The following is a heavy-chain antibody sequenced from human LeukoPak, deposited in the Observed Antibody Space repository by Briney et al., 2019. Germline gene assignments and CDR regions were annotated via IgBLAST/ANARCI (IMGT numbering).Heavy chain of an antibody. D-gene: IGHD2-15*01. J-gene: IGHJ4*02. V-gene: IGHV4-34*01. Sequence: SETLSLTCAVYGGSFSGYYWSWIRQPPGKGLEWIGEISHSGSTNYNPSLKSRVTISVDTSKNQFTLKLSSVTAADTAVYYCARRGGVVAASALYYFDYWGQGTLVTVSS. CDR1: GGSFSGYY. CDR2: ISHSGST. CDR3: ARRGGVVAASALYYFDY.